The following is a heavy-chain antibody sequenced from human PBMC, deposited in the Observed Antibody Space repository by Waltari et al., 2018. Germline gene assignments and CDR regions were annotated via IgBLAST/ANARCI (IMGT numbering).Heavy chain of an antibody. J-gene: IGHJ4*02. CDR3: ARGPGVSSAAGADY. Sequence: QVQLQQWGAGLLKPSETLSLTCAVYGGSFSGYYWSWIRQPPGKGLEWIGEINHSGSTNYNPSLKSRVTISVDTSKNQFSLKLSSGTAADTAVYYCARGPGVSSAAGADYWGQGTLVTVSS. CDR2: INHSGST. D-gene: IGHD3-22*01. V-gene: IGHV4-34*01. CDR1: GGSFSGYY.